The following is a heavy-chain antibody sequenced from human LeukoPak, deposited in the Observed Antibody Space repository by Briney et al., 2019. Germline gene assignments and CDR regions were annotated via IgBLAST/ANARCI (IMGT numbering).Heavy chain of an antibody. CDR1: GGSISSYY. CDR2: IYYSGST. V-gene: IGHV4-59*12. J-gene: IGHJ4*02. CDR3: ARVLGGGWSYFDY. Sequence: PSETLSLTCTVSGGSISSYYWSWLRQPPGKGLEGIGYIYYSGSTNYNPSLKSGVTISVDKTKNQFSLKLSSVTAADTAVYYCARVLGGGWSYFDYWGQGTLVTVSS. D-gene: IGHD6-19*01.